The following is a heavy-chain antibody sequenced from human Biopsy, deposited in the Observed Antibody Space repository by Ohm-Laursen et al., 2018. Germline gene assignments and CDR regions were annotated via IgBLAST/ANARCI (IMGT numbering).Heavy chain of an antibody. Sequence: TLSLTCTVPGGSFTGHYWTWIRQPPGKGLEWIGHISHTGYTSYKSSLKSRVTISLDTSRKHFSLRLTSLAAADTAVYYCARGSNEYGGLYFPHWGQGTLATVSS. CDR3: ARGSNEYGGLYFPH. J-gene: IGHJ1*01. D-gene: IGHD4-23*01. CDR2: ISHTGYT. CDR1: GGSFTGHY. V-gene: IGHV4-59*11.